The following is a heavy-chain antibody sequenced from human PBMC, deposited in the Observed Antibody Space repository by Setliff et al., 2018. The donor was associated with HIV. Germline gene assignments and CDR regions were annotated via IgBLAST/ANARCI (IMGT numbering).Heavy chain of an antibody. J-gene: IGHJ4*02. CDR1: GGSFRVYY. CDR2: MYYGGST. V-gene: IGHV4-59*01. CDR3: TRGNYYASGLDY. Sequence: SETLSLTCTVSGGSFRVYYWTWVRQPPGKGLEWIGNMYYGGSTNSNPSLKSRVTMSIDASKNQFSLNLRSVTAADTATYYCTRGNYYASGLDYWGQGTLVTVSS. D-gene: IGHD3-10*01.